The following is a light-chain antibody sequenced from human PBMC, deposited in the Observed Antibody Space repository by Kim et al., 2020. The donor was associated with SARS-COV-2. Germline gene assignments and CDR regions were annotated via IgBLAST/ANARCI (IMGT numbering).Light chain of an antibody. CDR3: QQYDTFPVT. Sequence: SASVGDTVTITCRASQIISNWLAWYQQKPGKAPDLLISKASNLQSGVPSRFSGSGSGITFTLTIRSLQPDDFATYYCQQYDTFPVTFGQGTKLEIK. CDR2: KAS. CDR1: QIISNW. J-gene: IGKJ2*01. V-gene: IGKV1-5*03.